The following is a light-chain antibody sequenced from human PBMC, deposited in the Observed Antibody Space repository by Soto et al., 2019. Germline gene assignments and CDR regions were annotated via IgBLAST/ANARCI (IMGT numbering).Light chain of an antibody. Sequence: EIVMTQSPATLSVSPGERANLSCRASHSVNSNLAWYQQRPGQAPRLLISGASTRATGVPARFSGSGSETEFTLTISSLQSEDFAVYYCQQYNNWWTFGQGTKLEIK. CDR1: HSVNSN. V-gene: IGKV3-15*01. CDR2: GAS. CDR3: QQYNNWWT. J-gene: IGKJ1*01.